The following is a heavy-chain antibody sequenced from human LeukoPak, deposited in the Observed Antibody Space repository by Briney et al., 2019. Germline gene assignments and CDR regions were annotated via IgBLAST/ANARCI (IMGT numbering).Heavy chain of an antibody. J-gene: IGHJ2*01. CDR2: IRCDGSNK. D-gene: IGHD6-13*01. V-gene: IGHV3-30*02. Sequence: GGSLRLSCAASGFTFSSYGMHWVRQAPGKGLEWVAFIRCDGSNKYYADSVKGRFTISRDNSKNTLYLQMNSLRSEDTAVYYCARGWFSRRQQLVPHQSFHIWYFDLWGRGTLVTVSS. CDR1: GFTFSSYG. CDR3: ARGWFSRRQQLVPHQSFHIWYFDL.